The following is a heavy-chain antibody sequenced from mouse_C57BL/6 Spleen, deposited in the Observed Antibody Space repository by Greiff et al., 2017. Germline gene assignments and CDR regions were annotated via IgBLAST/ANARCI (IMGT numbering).Heavy chain of an antibody. CDR1: GFTFSSYA. Sequence: EVKVVESGGGLVKPGGSLKLSCAASGFTFSSYAMSWVRQTPEKRLEWVATISDGGSYTYYPDNVKGRFTISRDNAKNNLYLQMSHLKSEDTAMYYCARETAQALYAMDYWGQGTSVTVSS. CDR3: ARETAQALYAMDY. CDR2: ISDGGSYT. V-gene: IGHV5-4*01. J-gene: IGHJ4*01. D-gene: IGHD3-2*02.